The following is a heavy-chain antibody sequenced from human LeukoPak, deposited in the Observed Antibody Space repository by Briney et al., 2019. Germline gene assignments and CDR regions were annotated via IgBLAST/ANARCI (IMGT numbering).Heavy chain of an antibody. V-gene: IGHV3-48*04. J-gene: IGHJ4*02. CDR3: ARRVPAGYFDY. D-gene: IGHD2-2*01. CDR2: ISSGSSTI. Sequence: GGSLRLSCAASGFTFSSYAMSWVRQAPGKGLEWISYISSGSSTIHYADSVKGRFTISRDNAKNSLFLQMNSLRADDTAVYYCARRVPAGYFDYWGQGTLVTVSS. CDR1: GFTFSSYA.